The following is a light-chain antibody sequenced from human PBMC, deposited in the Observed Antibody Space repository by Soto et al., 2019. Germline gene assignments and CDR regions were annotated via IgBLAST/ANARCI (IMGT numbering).Light chain of an antibody. J-gene: IGLJ1*01. CDR3: QSYDSSLSAYV. CDR1: SSNIGAGYD. V-gene: IGLV1-40*01. Sequence: QSVLTQPPSVSGAPGQRVTISCTWSSSNIGAGYDVHWYQQLPGTAPKLLIFRNNNRPSGVPDRFSGSKPGTSASLAITGLQAEDEADYYCQSYDSSLSAYVFATGTKVTVL. CDR2: RNN.